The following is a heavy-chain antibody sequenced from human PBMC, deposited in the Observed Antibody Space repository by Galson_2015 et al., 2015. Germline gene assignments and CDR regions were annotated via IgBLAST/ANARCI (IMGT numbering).Heavy chain of an antibody. CDR1: GFTFSNAW. Sequence: SLRLSCAASGFTFSNAWMSWVRQAPGKGLEWVGRIKSKTDGGTTDYAAPVKGRFTISRGDSKNTLYLQMNSLKTEDTAVYYCTTRSDSSGYYYGEYFQHWGQGTLVTVSS. CDR3: TTRSDSSGYYYGEYFQH. V-gene: IGHV3-15*01. J-gene: IGHJ1*01. CDR2: IKSKTDGGTT. D-gene: IGHD3-22*01.